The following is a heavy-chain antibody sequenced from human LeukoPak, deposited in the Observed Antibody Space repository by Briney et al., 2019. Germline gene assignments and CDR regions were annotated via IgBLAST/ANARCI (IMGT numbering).Heavy chain of an antibody. CDR1: GFTFSNYR. D-gene: IGHD5-18*01. V-gene: IGHV3-7*02. Sequence: PGGSLRLSCAASGFTFSNYRINWVRQAPGKGLEWVANIKQDGSETYCVDSVKGRFTISRDNAKNSLYLQMNSLRDEDTAVYYCARGGSGYSYGKIDSWGQGILVTVSS. CDR2: IKQDGSET. J-gene: IGHJ4*02. CDR3: ARGGSGYSYGKIDS.